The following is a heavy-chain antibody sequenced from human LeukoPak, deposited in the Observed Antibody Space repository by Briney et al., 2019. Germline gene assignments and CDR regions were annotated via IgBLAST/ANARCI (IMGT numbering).Heavy chain of an antibody. V-gene: IGHV3-23*01. CDR1: GFTFTKYA. CDR2: ISGSGATS. CDR3: AKGGDGSCYSYLDY. D-gene: IGHD2-15*01. Sequence: GGSLRLSCAASGFTFTKYAMSWVRQAPGKGLEWVSAISGSGATSYYANSVKGRFTISRDDSKNTMCLQMNSLRAEDTAVYYCAKGGDGSCYSYLDYWGQGILVTVSS. J-gene: IGHJ4*02.